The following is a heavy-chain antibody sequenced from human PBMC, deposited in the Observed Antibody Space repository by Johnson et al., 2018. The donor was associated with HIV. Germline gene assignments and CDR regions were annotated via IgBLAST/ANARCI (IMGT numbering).Heavy chain of an antibody. CDR3: AKPSTESAFDI. CDR1: GFTFSTYA. J-gene: IGHJ3*02. CDR2: ISYDGSTK. V-gene: IGHV3-30-3*02. Sequence: QVQLVESGGGVVQPGRSLRLSCAASGFTFSTYAIHWVRQAPGKGLEWVAIISYDGSTKYYADSVKGRFTISRDNSKNTLYLQMNSLRAEDTAVHYCAKPSTESAFDIWGQGTMVTVSS. D-gene: IGHD1-1*01.